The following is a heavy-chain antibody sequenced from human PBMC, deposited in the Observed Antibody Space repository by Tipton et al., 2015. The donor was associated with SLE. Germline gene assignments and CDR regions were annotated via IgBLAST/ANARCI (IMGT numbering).Heavy chain of an antibody. V-gene: IGHV4-59*08. D-gene: IGHD3-10*01. CDR1: GGSISSYY. J-gene: IGHJ4*02. CDR3: ARGHYYGSGSYPPYFDY. Sequence: TLSLTCTVSGGSISSYYWSWIRQPPGKGLEWIGYIYYSGSTNYNPSLKSRVTISVDTSKNQFSLKLSSVTAADTAVYYCARGHYYGSGSYPPYFDYWGQGTLVTVSS. CDR2: IYYSGST.